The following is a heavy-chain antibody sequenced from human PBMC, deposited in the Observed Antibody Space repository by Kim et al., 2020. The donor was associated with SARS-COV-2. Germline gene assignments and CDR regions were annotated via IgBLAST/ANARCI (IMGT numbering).Heavy chain of an antibody. J-gene: IGHJ6*02. Sequence: GGSLRLSCAASGFTFSSYGMHWVRQAPGKGLEWVAVIWYDGSNKYYADSVKGRFTISRDNSKNTLYLQMNSLRAEDTAVYYCAKDMPDRIAAAGYYYYYGMDVWGQGTTVTVSS. D-gene: IGHD6-13*01. CDR3: AKDMPDRIAAAGYYYYYGMDV. CDR2: IWYDGSNK. CDR1: GFTFSSYG. V-gene: IGHV3-33*06.